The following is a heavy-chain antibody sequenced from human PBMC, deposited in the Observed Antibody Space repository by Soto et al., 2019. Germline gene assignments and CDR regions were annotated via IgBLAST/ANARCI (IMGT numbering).Heavy chain of an antibody. CDR2: IYYSGST. V-gene: IGHV4-31*03. J-gene: IGHJ3*02. CDR3: AGGTLSYYDSSGYPQYDAFDI. Sequence: SETLSLTCTVSGGSISSGGYYWSWIRQHPGKGLEWIGYIYYSGSTYYNPSLKSGVTISVDTSKNQFSLKLSSVTAADTAVYYCAGGTLSYYDSSGYPQYDAFDIWGQGTMVTVSS. CDR1: GGSISSGGYY. D-gene: IGHD3-22*01.